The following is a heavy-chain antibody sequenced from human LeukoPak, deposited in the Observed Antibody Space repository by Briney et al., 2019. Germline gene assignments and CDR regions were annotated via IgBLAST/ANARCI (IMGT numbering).Heavy chain of an antibody. J-gene: IGHJ4*02. CDR2: ISGSGGST. Sequence: GGSLRLSCAASRFTFSNYAMSWVRQAPGKGLEWVSTISGSGGSTYYAGSVKGRFTISRDNSKNTLHLQMDSLRAKDTAVYYCAKSAYYDSSGFYREYYFDYWGQGTLVTVSS. V-gene: IGHV3-23*01. CDR3: AKSAYYDSSGFYREYYFDY. D-gene: IGHD3-22*01. CDR1: RFTFSNYA.